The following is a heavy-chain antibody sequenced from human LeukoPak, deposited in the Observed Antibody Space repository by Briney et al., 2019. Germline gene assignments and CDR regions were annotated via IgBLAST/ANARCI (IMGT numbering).Heavy chain of an antibody. Sequence: GGSLRLSCAASGFTFSSYAMSWVRQAPGKGLEWVSTISDNGGSTFYADSVKGRFTISRDNSKNTLYRQMSSLRAEDTAAYYCARDRDIWGQGTMVAVSS. J-gene: IGHJ3*02. V-gene: IGHV3-23*01. CDR2: ISDNGGST. CDR1: GFTFSSYA. CDR3: ARDRDI.